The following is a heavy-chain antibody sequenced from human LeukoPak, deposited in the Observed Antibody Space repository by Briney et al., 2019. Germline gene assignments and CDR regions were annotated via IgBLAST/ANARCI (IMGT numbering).Heavy chain of an antibody. D-gene: IGHD1-26*01. CDR3: ARGIIVGATWGENYNCFDP. J-gene: IGHJ5*02. Sequence: ASVKVSCKASGYTFTSYYMHWVRQAPGQGLEWMGIINPSGGTTSYAQKFQGRVTMTRDTSKNQFSLKLSSVTAADTAVYYCARGIIVGATWGENYNCFDPWGQGTLVTVSS. CDR1: GYTFTSYY. V-gene: IGHV1-46*01. CDR2: INPSGGTT.